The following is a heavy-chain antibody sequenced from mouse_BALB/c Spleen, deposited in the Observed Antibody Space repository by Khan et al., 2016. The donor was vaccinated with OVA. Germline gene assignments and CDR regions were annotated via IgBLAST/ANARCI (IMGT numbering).Heavy chain of an antibody. CDR2: INTYTGEP. CDR1: AYTFTNYG. Sequence: QIQLVQSGPELKKPGETVKISCKASAYTFTNYGMNWVKQAPGKGLKWMGWINTYTGEPTYTDDFKGRFAFSLENSDSTAYFQINNLKNEDITTYFCARRASYWYFYLWGAGTTVTVSS. CDR3: ARRASYWYFYL. V-gene: IGHV9-1*02. J-gene: IGHJ1*01.